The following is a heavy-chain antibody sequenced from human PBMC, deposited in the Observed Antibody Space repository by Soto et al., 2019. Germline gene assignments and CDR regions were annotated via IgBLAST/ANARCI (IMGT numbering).Heavy chain of an antibody. D-gene: IGHD2-2*01. V-gene: IGHV4-30-4*01. J-gene: IGHJ6*02. Sequence: QVQLQESGPGLVKPSQTLSLTCSVSGGSITSGDYYWSWIRQPPGRGLEWIGYIYYTGSTYYNPSLQSRFTISGDTANNRLSLKVNSVGAADTAVYYCARGGYELLYAMDVWGQGTTVTVSS. CDR1: GGSITSGDYY. CDR2: IYYTGST. CDR3: ARGGYELLYAMDV.